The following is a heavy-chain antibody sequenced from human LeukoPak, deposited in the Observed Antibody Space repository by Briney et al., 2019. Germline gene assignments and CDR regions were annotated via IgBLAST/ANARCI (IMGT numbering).Heavy chain of an antibody. CDR3: ARSRGVPRWFGP. J-gene: IGHJ5*02. D-gene: IGHD5-24*01. CDR1: GGSISSYY. Sequence: SSETLSLTCNVSGGSISSYYWSWIRQPPGRGLEWIGYLFNSGSTNYNPSLKSRVTISLDTSKNQFSLRLTSVTAADTAVYFCARSRGVPRWFGPWGQGTLVTVSS. CDR2: LFNSGST. V-gene: IGHV4-59*12.